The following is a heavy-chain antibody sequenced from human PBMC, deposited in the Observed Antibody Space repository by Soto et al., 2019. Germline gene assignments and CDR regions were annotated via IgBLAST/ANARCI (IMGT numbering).Heavy chain of an antibody. Sequence: QGQLVQSAPEVRKPGASVKVSCKASGYPFSTSGISWVRQAPGQGLEWMGWISGYNGQTNYGQNFRSRVNFTTDTSAITANMELRSLRSDGTATYFCARDGRKELLVEGLNAMDDWGRGTMVAVSS. CDR2: ISGYNGQT. CDR3: ARDGRKELLVEGLNAMDD. CDR1: GYPFSTSG. D-gene: IGHD2-8*02. V-gene: IGHV1-18*01. J-gene: IGHJ6*02.